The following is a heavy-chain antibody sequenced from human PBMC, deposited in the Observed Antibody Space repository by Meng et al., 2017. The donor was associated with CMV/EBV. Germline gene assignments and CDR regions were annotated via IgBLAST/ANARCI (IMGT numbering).Heavy chain of an antibody. V-gene: IGHV4-38-2*02. CDR2: IYHSGST. CDR3: ARVTPSTVGATAFDY. J-gene: IGHJ4*02. Sequence: SETLSLTCTVSGYSISSGYYWGWIRPPPGKGLEWMGSIYHSGSTYYNPSLKRRVTISVDTSKNQFPLNLTSVTAADTAVYYCARVTPSTVGATAFDYWGQGTLVTVSS. CDR1: GYSISSGYY. D-gene: IGHD1-26*01.